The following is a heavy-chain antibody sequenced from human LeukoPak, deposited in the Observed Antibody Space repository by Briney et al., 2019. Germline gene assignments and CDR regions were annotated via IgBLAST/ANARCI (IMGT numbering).Heavy chain of an antibody. CDR2: INEDGSGR. CDR1: GFTFSSYW. D-gene: IGHD1-26*01. Sequence: GGSLRLSCAVSGFTFSSYWMSWFRQAPGKGLEWLANINEDGSGRFYVDSVKGRLTISRDNAKNSLYLQMNSLRAEDTAVYYCARAAGGTSRDYWGQGTLVTVSS. V-gene: IGHV3-7*01. CDR3: ARAAGGTSRDY. J-gene: IGHJ4*02.